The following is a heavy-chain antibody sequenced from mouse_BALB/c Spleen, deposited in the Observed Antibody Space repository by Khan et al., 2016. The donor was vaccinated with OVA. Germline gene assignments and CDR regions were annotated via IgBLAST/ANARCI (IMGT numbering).Heavy chain of an antibody. J-gene: IGHJ3*01. Sequence: EVELVESGGDLVKPGGSLKLSCAASGFTFSTYGMSWVRQTPDKRLEWVATVSSGGHYTYYPATVKGRFTISRANAKNTLYLQMSSLKSEDTAMFYCARIAYYYDSEGFAYWGQGTLVTVSA. D-gene: IGHD1-1*01. CDR3: ARIAYYYDSEGFAY. CDR2: VSSGGHYT. CDR1: GFTFSTYG. V-gene: IGHV5-6*01.